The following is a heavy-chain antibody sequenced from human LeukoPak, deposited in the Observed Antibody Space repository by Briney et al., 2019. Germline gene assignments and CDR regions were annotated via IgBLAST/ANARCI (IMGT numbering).Heavy chain of an antibody. V-gene: IGHV1-46*01. Sequence: ASVKVSCKASGYTFTSDYMHWVRQAPGQGLEWMGIINPSGGSTSYAQKFQGRVTMTRDTSTSTVYMELSSLRAEDTAIYYCAKELGATYGGFDYWGQGTLVTVSS. D-gene: IGHD1-26*01. CDR2: INPSGGST. CDR3: AKELGATYGGFDY. J-gene: IGHJ4*02. CDR1: GYTFTSDY.